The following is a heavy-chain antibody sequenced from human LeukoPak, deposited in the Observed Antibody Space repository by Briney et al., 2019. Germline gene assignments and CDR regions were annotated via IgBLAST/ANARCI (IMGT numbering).Heavy chain of an antibody. CDR1: GFTFSSYW. D-gene: IGHD6-13*01. J-gene: IGHJ4*02. V-gene: IGHV3-7*01. CDR3: ARAEAIAAAGTVYFDY. Sequence: GGSLRLSCAASGFTFSSYWMSWVRQAPGKGLEGVANIKQDGSEKYYVDSVKGRFTISRDNAKNSLYLQMNSLRAEDTAVYYCARAEAIAAAGTVYFDYWGQGTLVTVSS. CDR2: IKQDGSEK.